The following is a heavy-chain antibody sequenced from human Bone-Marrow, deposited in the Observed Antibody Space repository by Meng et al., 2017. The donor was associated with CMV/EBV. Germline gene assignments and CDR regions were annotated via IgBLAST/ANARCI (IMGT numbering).Heavy chain of an antibody. CDR2: VYHSGYT. CDR3: ARVDDYGGNCFDY. CDR1: GFTFSDYY. V-gene: IGHV4-34*01. Sequence: ESLKISCAASGFTFSDYYISWIRQAPGKGLEWIGEVYHSGYTNYNPSLKSRVTISVDRSKNQFSLTLTSVTAADTAVYFCARVDDYGGNCFDYWGQGTLVTVSS. D-gene: IGHD4-23*01. J-gene: IGHJ4*02.